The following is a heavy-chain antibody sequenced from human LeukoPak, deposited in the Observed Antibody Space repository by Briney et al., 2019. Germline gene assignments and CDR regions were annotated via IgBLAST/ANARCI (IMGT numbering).Heavy chain of an antibody. J-gene: IGHJ5*02. CDR2: ISSSGSTI. V-gene: IGHV3-48*03. D-gene: IGHD5-18*01. CDR3: ARDQNSRGYSYGP. CDR1: GFTLSSYE. Sequence: GGSLRLSCAASGFTLSSYEMNWVRQAPGKGLEWVSYISSSGSTIYYADSVKGRFTISRDNAKNSLYLQMNSLRAEDTAVYYCARDQNSRGYSYGPWGQGTLVTVSS.